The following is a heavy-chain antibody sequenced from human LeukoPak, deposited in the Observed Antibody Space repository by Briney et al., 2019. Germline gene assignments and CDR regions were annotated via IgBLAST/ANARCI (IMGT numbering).Heavy chain of an antibody. D-gene: IGHD2-8*01. Sequence: GGSLRLSCAASGFTFSNYWMHWVRQAPGKGLVWVSRINSDGINTSYADSVKGRFTISRDNAKNTLNLQMNSLRAEDTAVYYCARGASDIVLIGWVFDYWGQGTLVTVSS. J-gene: IGHJ4*02. CDR3: ARGASDIVLIGWVFDY. CDR2: INSDGINT. CDR1: GFTFSNYW. V-gene: IGHV3-74*01.